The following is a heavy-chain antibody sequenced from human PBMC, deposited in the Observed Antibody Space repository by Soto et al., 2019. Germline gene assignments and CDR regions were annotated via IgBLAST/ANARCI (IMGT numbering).Heavy chain of an antibody. CDR3: ARDPHHYDYIWGSYPRGSTYMDV. Sequence: ASVKVSCKASGGTFSSYTISWVRQAPGQGLEWMGRIIPILGIANYAQKFQGRVTITADKSTSTAYMELSSLRSEDTAVYYCARDPHHYDYIWGSYPRGSTYMDVWGKGTTVTVSS. CDR1: GGTFSSYT. D-gene: IGHD3-16*02. V-gene: IGHV1-69*04. J-gene: IGHJ6*03. CDR2: IIPILGIA.